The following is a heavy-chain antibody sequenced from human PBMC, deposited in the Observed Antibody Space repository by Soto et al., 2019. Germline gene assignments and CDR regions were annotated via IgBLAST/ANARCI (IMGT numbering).Heavy chain of an antibody. V-gene: IGHV1-18*01. Sequence: QVLLVQSGAEVKKTGASVEVSCKASGYTFISYGISWVRQAPGQGLEWMGWISAYNGKTNYAQKFQGRVTMTTDTSTSTACMELRSLRADDTAVYYCARAGFSTSWLGILATVVNSVEIDYWGQGTLVTVSS. J-gene: IGHJ4*02. CDR2: ISAYNGKT. CDR1: GYTFISYG. D-gene: IGHD6-13*01. CDR3: ARAGFSTSWLGILATVVNSVEIDY.